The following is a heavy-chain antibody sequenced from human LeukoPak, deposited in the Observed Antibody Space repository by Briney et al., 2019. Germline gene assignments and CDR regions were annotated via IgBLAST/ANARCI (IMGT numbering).Heavy chain of an antibody. J-gene: IGHJ6*02. Sequence: GGSLRLSCAASGFTFSNYNMHWVRQAPGEGLEWVSYISRSSSHIYYADSVKGRFTISRDNANNSLSLQMNSLRAEDTAVYYCARGDYYLSVGGHRRGMDVWGQGTTVTVSS. CDR3: ARGDYYLSVGGHRRGMDV. D-gene: IGHD3-10*01. CDR1: GFTFSNYN. CDR2: ISRSSSHI. V-gene: IGHV3-21*01.